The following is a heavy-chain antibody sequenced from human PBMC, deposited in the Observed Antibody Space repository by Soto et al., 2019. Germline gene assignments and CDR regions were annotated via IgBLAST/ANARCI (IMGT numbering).Heavy chain of an antibody. D-gene: IGHD1-26*01. CDR1: GFTFSNVW. Sequence: PGGSLRLSCAASGFTFSNVWMSWVRQAPGKGLEWVGRVKSKSDGATTDYAAPVKGRFTVSRDDSQNTLSLQMDSLKIEDTAVYFCITAAGGMWGADYWGQGTPVTVSS. CDR3: ITAAGGMWGADY. V-gene: IGHV3-15*01. J-gene: IGHJ4*02. CDR2: VKSKSDGATT.